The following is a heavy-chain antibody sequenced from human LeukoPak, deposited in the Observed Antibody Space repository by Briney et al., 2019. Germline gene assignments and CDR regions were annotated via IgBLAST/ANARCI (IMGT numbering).Heavy chain of an antibody. CDR2: INHSGST. CDR3: ARQYYDILTGYYSTYYYYYMDV. CDR1: GGSFSGYY. J-gene: IGHJ6*03. V-gene: IGHV4-34*01. D-gene: IGHD3-9*01. Sequence: LSLTCAVYGGSFSGYYWSWIRQPPGKGLEWIGEINHSGSTNYNPSLKSRVTISVDTSKNQFSLKLSSVTAADTAVYYCARQYYDILTGYYSTYYYYYMDVWGKGTTVTISS.